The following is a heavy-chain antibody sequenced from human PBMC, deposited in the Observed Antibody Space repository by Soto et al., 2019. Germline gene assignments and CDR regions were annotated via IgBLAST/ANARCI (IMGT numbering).Heavy chain of an antibody. V-gene: IGHV3-48*03. CDR3: VSGGWYRVDY. J-gene: IGHJ4*02. CDR1: GFTFSSYE. CDR2: ISSSGSTI. D-gene: IGHD6-19*01. Sequence: EVQLVESGGGLVQPGGSLRLSCAASGFTFSSYEMNWVRQAPGKGLEWVSYISSSGSTIYYADSVKGRFTISRDNAKNSLYLQMNSLRAEDAAVYYCVSGGWYRVDYWGQGTLVTVSS.